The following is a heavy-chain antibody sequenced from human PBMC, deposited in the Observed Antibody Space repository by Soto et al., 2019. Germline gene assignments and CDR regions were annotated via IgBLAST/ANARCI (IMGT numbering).Heavy chain of an antibody. D-gene: IGHD6-6*01. Sequence: PGESLKISCKGSGYSFTSYWIGWVRQMPGKGLEWMGIIYPGDSDTRYSPSFQGQVTISADKSISTAYLQWSSLKASDTAMYYCARTSVSSIAARYYYYGMDVWGQGTTVTVSS. CDR2: IYPGDSDT. CDR1: GYSFTSYW. CDR3: ARTSVSSIAARYYYYGMDV. V-gene: IGHV5-51*01. J-gene: IGHJ6*02.